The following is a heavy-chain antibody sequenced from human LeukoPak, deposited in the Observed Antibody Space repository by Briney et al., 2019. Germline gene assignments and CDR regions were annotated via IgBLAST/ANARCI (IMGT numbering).Heavy chain of an antibody. D-gene: IGHD3-10*01. CDR1: GGSISSYY. J-gene: IGHJ5*02. Sequence: SETLSLTCTVSGGSISSYYWSWIRQPPGKGLEWIGYIYYSGSTNYNPSLKSRVTISVDTSKNQSSLKLSSVTAADTAVYYCARTMVRGSNWFDPWGQGTLVTVSS. V-gene: IGHV4-59*01. CDR3: ARTMVRGSNWFDP. CDR2: IYYSGST.